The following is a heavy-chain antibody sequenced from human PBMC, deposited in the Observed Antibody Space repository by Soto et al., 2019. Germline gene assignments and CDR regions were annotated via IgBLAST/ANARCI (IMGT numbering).Heavy chain of an antibody. V-gene: IGHV3-30*04. CDR3: ARGSGSGSFLIDY. J-gene: IGHJ4*02. CDR1: GFTFSNYA. CDR2: TSDDESRR. D-gene: IGHD3-10*01. Sequence: QVHLVESGGGVVQPGRSLRLSCAASGFTFSNYAMHWVRQAPGKGLEWMAITSDDESRRYYADSVRGRFTISRDNSKNTLYLERNSLRDEDTALFYCARGSGSGSFLIDYWGQGILVTVSS.